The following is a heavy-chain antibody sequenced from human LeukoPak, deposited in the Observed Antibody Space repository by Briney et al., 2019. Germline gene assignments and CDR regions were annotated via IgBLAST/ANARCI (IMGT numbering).Heavy chain of an antibody. CDR2: MYHSGST. CDR3: ARHEDSSGYYYEEDAFDI. D-gene: IGHD3-22*01. Sequence: SETLSLTCAVSGGSISSSYWWSWVRQPPGKGLEWIGEMYHSGSTNYNPSLKSRVTISLDNSKNQFSLKLSSVTAADTAVYYCARHEDSSGYYYEEDAFDIWGQGTMVTVSS. CDR1: GGSISSSYW. J-gene: IGHJ3*02. V-gene: IGHV4-4*02.